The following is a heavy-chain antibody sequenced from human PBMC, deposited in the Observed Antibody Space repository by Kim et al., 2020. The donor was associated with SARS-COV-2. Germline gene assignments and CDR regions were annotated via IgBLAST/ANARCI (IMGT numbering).Heavy chain of an antibody. J-gene: IGHJ4*02. Sequence: GGSLRLSCAASGFTFSSYAMSWVRQAPGKGLEWVSAISGSGDFTQYADSMRGRFTISRDNSKNTLNLQMNSLRAEDTAVYYCVREDSGNYYSFDFWGQG. CDR1: GFTFSSYA. CDR2: ISGSGDFT. D-gene: IGHD1-26*01. CDR3: VREDSGNYYSFDF. V-gene: IGHV3-23*01.